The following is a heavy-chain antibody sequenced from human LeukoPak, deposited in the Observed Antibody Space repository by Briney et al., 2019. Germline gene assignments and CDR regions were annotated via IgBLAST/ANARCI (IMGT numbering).Heavy chain of an antibody. J-gene: IGHJ4*02. CDR2: ISYDGSNK. D-gene: IGHD2-15*01. Sequence: GGSLRLSCAASGFTFSSYAMHWVRQAPGKGLEWVAVISYDGSNKYYADSVKGRFTISRDNSKNTLYLQMDSLRAEDTAVYYCAKRYCSGGSCYADDYWGQGTLVTVSS. CDR1: GFTFSSYA. V-gene: IGHV3-30-3*01. CDR3: AKRYCSGGSCYADDY.